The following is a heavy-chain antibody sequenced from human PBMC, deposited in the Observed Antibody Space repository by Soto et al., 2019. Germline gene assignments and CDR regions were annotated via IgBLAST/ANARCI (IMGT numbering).Heavy chain of an antibody. CDR2: IYYSGTI. J-gene: IGHJ4*02. CDR1: GGAISGSPYY. Sequence: PSETLSLTCSVCGGAISGSPYYWAWIRQPPGKGLEWIGSIYYSGTIYCNPSLKSRVTISADMSKNQFSLRLSSVTAADTAVYYCASAVKYPYYFDYWGQGTLVTVSS. CDR3: ASAVKYPYYFDY. V-gene: IGHV4-39*01. D-gene: IGHD2-2*02.